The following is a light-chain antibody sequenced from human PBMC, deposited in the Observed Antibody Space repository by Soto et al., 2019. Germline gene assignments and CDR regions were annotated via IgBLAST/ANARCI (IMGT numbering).Light chain of an antibody. V-gene: IGKV3-15*01. Sequence: ETVMTQSPATLSLSPGERATLSCRASQSVSSKLVWYQQKPGQAPRFLIYGASTRATGIPARFRGRGSGTEITLTIDSLQSEDFAVYYCQQYNDWPPAFGGGTKVEIK. CDR3: QQYNDWPPA. J-gene: IGKJ4*01. CDR2: GAS. CDR1: QSVSSK.